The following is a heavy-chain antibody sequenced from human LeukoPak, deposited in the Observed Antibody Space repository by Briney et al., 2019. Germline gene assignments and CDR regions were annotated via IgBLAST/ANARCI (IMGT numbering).Heavy chain of an antibody. CDR2: IRSTTDT. V-gene: IGHV3-73*01. Sequence: GGSLKLSCEASGFTFSGSAMHWVRQASGKGLEGVGCIRSTTDTAYAASVKGRFTISRDDSKNTAYLQMNSLKTEDTAVYYCTRLRHSNTDYYYYYGMDVWGQGTTVTVSS. D-gene: IGHD2/OR15-2a*01. J-gene: IGHJ6*02. CDR1: GFTFSGSA. CDR3: TRLRHSNTDYYYYYGMDV.